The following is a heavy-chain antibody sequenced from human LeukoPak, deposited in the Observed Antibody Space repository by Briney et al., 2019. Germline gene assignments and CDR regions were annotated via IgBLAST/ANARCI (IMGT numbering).Heavy chain of an antibody. Sequence: GASVKVSCKACGGTFSSYAISCVRQGPGQGLEWMGWILPMFGTANYAQKFQGRVAITADESTSTAYMELSSLRSEDTAVYYCARETVVTATFDYWGQGTLVTVSS. CDR3: ARETVVTATFDY. D-gene: IGHD2-21*02. J-gene: IGHJ4*02. CDR2: ILPMFGTA. CDR1: GGTFSSYA. V-gene: IGHV1-69*13.